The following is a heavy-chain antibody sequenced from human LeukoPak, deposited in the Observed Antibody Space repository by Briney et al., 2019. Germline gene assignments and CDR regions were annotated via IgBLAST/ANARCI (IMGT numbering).Heavy chain of an antibody. Sequence: GGSLRLSCAASGFTFSSCSMNWVRQAPGKGLEWVSSISSSSSYIYYADSVKGRFTISRDNAKNSLYLQMNSLRAEDTAVYYYARGGVVPAAKSQNWFDPWGQGTLVTVSS. CDR2: ISSSSSYI. V-gene: IGHV3-21*01. CDR3: ARGGVVPAAKSQNWFDP. D-gene: IGHD2-2*01. J-gene: IGHJ5*02. CDR1: GFTFSSCS.